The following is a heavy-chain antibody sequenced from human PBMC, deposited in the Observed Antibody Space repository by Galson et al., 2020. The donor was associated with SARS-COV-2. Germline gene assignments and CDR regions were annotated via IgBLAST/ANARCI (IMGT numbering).Heavy chain of an antibody. J-gene: IGHJ4*02. D-gene: IGHD3-16*01. V-gene: IGHV5-51*01. CDR1: GYTFSGHW. CDR3: ARHRGGTNLFPDY. CDR2: IYPEDSDT. Sequence: GESLKISCKGSGYTFSGHWIAWVRQMPGKGLEWMGIIYPEDSDTRYRSSFQGQVTMSVDKSISTAYLQWTSLKASDTAMYYCARHRGGTNLFPDYWGQGTLVTVSS.